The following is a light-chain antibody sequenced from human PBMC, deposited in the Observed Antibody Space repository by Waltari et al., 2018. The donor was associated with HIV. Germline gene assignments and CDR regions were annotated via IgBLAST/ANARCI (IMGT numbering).Light chain of an antibody. J-gene: IGLJ1*01. Sequence: QPALTQPPSTYGTPGHRVTIPCSGSSANIGKYVVNWCQQVPGTAPKLLVSGRNQRPAGVPDRFSVSKSGTSGALAISGLQSEDEGDYYCAVWDDSVNGYVFGTGTKVTVL. CDR2: GRN. V-gene: IGLV1-44*01. CDR1: SANIGKYV. CDR3: AVWDDSVNGYV.